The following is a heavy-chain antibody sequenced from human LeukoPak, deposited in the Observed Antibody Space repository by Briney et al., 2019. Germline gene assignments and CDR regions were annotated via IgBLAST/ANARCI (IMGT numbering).Heavy chain of an antibody. J-gene: IGHJ6*03. CDR3: ARGASTIFGVVKRAYYYYYYMDV. D-gene: IGHD3-3*01. CDR1: GFTFSSYA. CDR2: ISSNGGST. Sequence: GGSLRLSCAASGFTFSSYAMHWVRETPGKGLEYVSAISSNGGSTYYANAVKGRFTISRDNSKNTPYLQMGSLRAEDMAVYYCARGASTIFGVVKRAYYYYYYMDVWGKGTTVTVSS. V-gene: IGHV3-64*01.